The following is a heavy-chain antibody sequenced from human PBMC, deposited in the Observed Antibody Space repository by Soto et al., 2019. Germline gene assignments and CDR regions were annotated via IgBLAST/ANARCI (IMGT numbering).Heavy chain of an antibody. V-gene: IGHV1-69*13. CDR2: IIPIFGTA. CDR3: ARSRGYYGSGSLNWFDP. Sequence: SVKVSCKASGGTFSSYAISWVRQAPGQGLEWMGGIIPIFGTANYAQKFQGRVTITADESTSTAYMELRSLRSDDTAVYYCARSRGYYGSGSLNWFDPWGQGTLVTVSS. J-gene: IGHJ5*02. D-gene: IGHD3-10*01. CDR1: GGTFSSYA.